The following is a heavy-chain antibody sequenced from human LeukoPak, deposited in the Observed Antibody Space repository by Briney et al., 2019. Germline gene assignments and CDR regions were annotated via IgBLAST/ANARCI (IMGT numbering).Heavy chain of an antibody. CDR3: AKDRGGLYSGSYYWLVY. CDR2: ISGSGSST. Sequence: GGSLRLSCAASGFTFSSYAMSWVRQAPGRGLEWVSAISGSGSSTYYADSVKGRFTVSRDNSKNTLYLQMNSLRAEDTAVYYCAKDRGGLYSGSYYWLVYWGQGTLVTVSS. CDR1: GFTFSSYA. J-gene: IGHJ4*02. V-gene: IGHV3-23*01. D-gene: IGHD1-26*01.